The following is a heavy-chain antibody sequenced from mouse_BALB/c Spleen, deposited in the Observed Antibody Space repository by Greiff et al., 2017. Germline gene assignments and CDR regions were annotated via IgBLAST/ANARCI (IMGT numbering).Heavy chain of an antibody. CDR1: GFTFSDYY. V-gene: IGHV5-4*02. CDR3: ARGGKGLGLYAMDY. J-gene: IGHJ4*01. Sequence: EVKLMESGGGLVKPGGSLKLSCAASGFTFSDYYMYWVRQTPEKRLEWVATISDGGSYTYYPDSVKGRFTISRDNAKNNLYLQMSSLKSEDTAMYYCARGGKGLGLYAMDYWGQGTSVTVSS. D-gene: IGHD3-3*01. CDR2: ISDGGSYT.